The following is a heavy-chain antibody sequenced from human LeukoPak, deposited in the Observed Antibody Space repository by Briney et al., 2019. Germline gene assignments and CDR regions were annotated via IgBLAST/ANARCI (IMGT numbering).Heavy chain of an antibody. CDR2: IYYSGST. J-gene: IGHJ6*02. CDR1: GGSISSYY. D-gene: IGHD3-10*01. V-gene: IGHV4-59*12. CDR3: ARGVTMVRGVIPRPGDYYYGMDV. Sequence: SETLSLTCTVSGGSISSYYWSWIRQPPGKGLEWIGYIYYSGSTNYNSSLKSRVTISLDTSKNQFSLKLSSVTAADTAVYYCARGVTMVRGVIPRPGDYYYGMDVWGQGTMVTVSS.